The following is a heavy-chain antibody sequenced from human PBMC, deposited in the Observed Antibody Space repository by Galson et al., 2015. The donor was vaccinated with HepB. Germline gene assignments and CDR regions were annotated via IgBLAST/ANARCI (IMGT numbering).Heavy chain of an antibody. V-gene: IGHV3-64D*06. Sequence: SLRLSCAASGFTFSNYAMYWVRQAPGRGLEYVSAISSNGDSTYYGDSVKGRFIIFRDNSKNTLYLQMRRLRSEDTAVYYCVKRRSTGNYYGSFDCWGQGTLVTVSS. CDR3: VKRRSTGNYYGSFDC. J-gene: IGHJ4*02. CDR1: GFTFSNYA. D-gene: IGHD3-22*01. CDR2: ISSNGDST.